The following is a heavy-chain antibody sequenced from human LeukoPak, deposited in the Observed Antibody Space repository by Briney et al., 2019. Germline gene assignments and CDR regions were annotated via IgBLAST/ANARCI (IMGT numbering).Heavy chain of an antibody. CDR1: GFTFSSYA. CDR2: ISYDGSNK. J-gene: IGHJ6*03. D-gene: IGHD6-25*01. V-gene: IGHV3-30-3*01. CDR3: AKAAYYYYMDV. Sequence: PGGSLRLSCAASGFTFSSYAMHWVRQAPGKGLEWVAVISYDGSNKYYADSVKGRFTISRDNSKNTLYLQMNSLRAEDTAVYYCAKAAYYYYMDVWGKGPRSPSP.